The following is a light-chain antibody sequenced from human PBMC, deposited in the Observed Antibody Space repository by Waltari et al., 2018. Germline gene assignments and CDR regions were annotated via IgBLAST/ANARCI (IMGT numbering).Light chain of an antibody. Sequence: IELTQSPATLSLSPGERATLSCRASQSVSTYLAWYQQKPGQPPRLLMCDVSKRATGIPARFIGSGSGTDFTLTISSLEPEDFAVYYCQLEGPFGGGTKVEVK. J-gene: IGKJ4*01. CDR2: DVS. CDR1: QSVSTY. CDR3: QLEGP. V-gene: IGKV3-11*01.